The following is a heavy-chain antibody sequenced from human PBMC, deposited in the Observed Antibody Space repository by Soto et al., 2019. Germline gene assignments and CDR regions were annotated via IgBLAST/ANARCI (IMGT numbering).Heavy chain of an antibody. CDR1: GFTFDDYT. Sequence: EVQLVESGGVVVQPGGSLRLSCAASGFTFDDYTMHWVRQAPGKGLEWVSLISWDGGSTYYADAVKGRFTISRDNSKNSLYLQMNSLRTEDTALYYCAKGGMIVVVSDLDYWGKGTLVTVSS. CDR3: AKGGMIVVVSDLDY. D-gene: IGHD3-22*01. V-gene: IGHV3-43*01. CDR2: ISWDGGST. J-gene: IGHJ4*02.